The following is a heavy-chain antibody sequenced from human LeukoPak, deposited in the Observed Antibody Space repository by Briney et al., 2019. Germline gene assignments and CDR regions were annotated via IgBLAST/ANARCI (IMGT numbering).Heavy chain of an antibody. CDR2: IYYSGST. CDR1: GGSISSGGYY. V-gene: IGHV4-31*03. J-gene: IGHJ4*02. Sequence: TSETLSLTCTVSGGSISSGGYYWSWIRQHPGKGLEWIGYIYYSGSTYYNPSLKSRVTISVDTSKNQFSLKLSSVTAADTAVYYCARGKDSSSNYSYFDYWGQGTLVTVSS. D-gene: IGHD6-6*01. CDR3: ARGKDSSSNYSYFDY.